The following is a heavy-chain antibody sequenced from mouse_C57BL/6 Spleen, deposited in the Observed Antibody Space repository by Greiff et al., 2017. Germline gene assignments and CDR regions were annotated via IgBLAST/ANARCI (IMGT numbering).Heavy chain of an antibody. CDR1: GYTFTSYW. J-gene: IGHJ4*01. CDR3: ARTQIYYYGSSYDNDAMDY. D-gene: IGHD1-1*01. V-gene: IGHV1-53*01. CDR2: INPSNGGT. Sequence: VQLQQPGPELVKPGASVKLSCKASGYTFTSYWMHWVKQRPGQGLEWIGNINPSNGGTNYNEKFKSKATLTVDKSSSTAYMQLSSLTSEDSAVYYCARTQIYYYGSSYDNDAMDYWGQGTSVTVSS.